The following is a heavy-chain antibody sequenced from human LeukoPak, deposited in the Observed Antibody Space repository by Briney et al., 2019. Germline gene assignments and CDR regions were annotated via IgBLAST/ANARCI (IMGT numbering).Heavy chain of an antibody. D-gene: IGHD6-19*01. CDR1: GFTVSSNY. CDR2: IYGDDNT. J-gene: IGHJ4*02. CDR3: ARDGYSTGWYNFDY. Sequence: PPGGSLRLSCAASGFTVSSNYMSWVRQAPGKGLEWVSVIYGDDNTYYADSVKGRFTVSRDDSKNTLYLHMNSLRAEDTAVYYCARDGYSTGWYNFDYWGQGTLVTVSS. V-gene: IGHV3-53*01.